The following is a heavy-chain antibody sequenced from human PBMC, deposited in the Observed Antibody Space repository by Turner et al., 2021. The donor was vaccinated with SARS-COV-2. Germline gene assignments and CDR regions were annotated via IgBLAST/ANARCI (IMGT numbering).Heavy chain of an antibody. D-gene: IGHD5-18*01. J-gene: IGHJ4*02. CDR3: ARDLLGYSYGSDY. CDR2: IQQDGSEK. Sequence: EVQLVEYGGGLVQPWGSLRLSCAASGFTFSSYWMTWVRQTPGKGLEWVANIQQDGSEKYYVDSVKGRFTISRDNAKNSLYLQMNSLRAEDTAVYYCARDLLGYSYGSDYWGQGTLVTVSS. V-gene: IGHV3-7*03. CDR1: GFTFSSYW.